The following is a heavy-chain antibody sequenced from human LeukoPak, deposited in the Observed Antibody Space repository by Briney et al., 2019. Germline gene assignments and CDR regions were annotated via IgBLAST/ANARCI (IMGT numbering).Heavy chain of an antibody. V-gene: IGHV4-4*02. J-gene: IGHJ4*02. CDR2: IYHSGST. CDR1: GGSISSINW. Sequence: SGTLSLTCAVSGGSISSINWWSWVRQPPGKGLEWIGEIYHSGSTNYNPSLKSRVTISVDKSKNQFSLKLSSVTAADTAVYYCARVNGDGYNPFDYWGQGTLVTVSS. CDR3: ARVNGDGYNPFDY. D-gene: IGHD5-24*01.